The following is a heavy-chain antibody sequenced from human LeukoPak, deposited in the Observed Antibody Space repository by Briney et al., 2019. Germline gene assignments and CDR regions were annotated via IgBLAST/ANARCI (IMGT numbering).Heavy chain of an antibody. J-gene: IGHJ1*01. CDR2: INTGNGNT. D-gene: IGHD3-22*01. CDR1: GYTFTNYG. Sequence: GASVKVSCKTSGYTFTNYGMHWVRQAPRQSPEWMGWINTGNGNTKSSRKFQDRVTLTRDTSASTGYMELNSLSSEDTAVYYCARVPLHDNSRHYYPHWGQGTPVTVSS. V-gene: IGHV1-3*04. CDR3: ARVPLHDNSRHYYPH.